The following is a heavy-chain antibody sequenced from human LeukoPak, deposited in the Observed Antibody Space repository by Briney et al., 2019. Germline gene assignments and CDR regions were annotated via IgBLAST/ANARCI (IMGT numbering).Heavy chain of an antibody. CDR3: ARGSSLYYYYYYMDV. D-gene: IGHD6-13*01. CDR1: GYTFSSYD. V-gene: IGHV1-8*01. CDR2: MNPNSGNT. Sequence: ASVKVSCKSSGYTFSSYDINWVRQATGQGLEWMGWMNPNSGNTGYAQKFQGRVTMTRDTSISTAYMELSRLRSDDTAVYYCARGSSLYYYYYYMDVWGKGTTVTVSS. J-gene: IGHJ6*03.